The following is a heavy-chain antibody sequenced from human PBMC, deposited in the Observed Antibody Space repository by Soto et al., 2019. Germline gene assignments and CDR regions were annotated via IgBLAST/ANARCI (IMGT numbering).Heavy chain of an antibody. Sequence: PSETLSLTCTVSGGSISSGDYYWSWIRQPPGKGLEWVWYIYYSGSTYYTPTLKRRVTISVDTSKTKFSLKLSSVTAADTAVYYCARDYDSSGYYKYWGQGTLVTVSS. CDR3: ARDYDSSGYYKY. J-gene: IGHJ4*02. CDR2: IYYSGST. V-gene: IGHV4-30-4*01. D-gene: IGHD3-22*01. CDR1: GGSISSGDYY.